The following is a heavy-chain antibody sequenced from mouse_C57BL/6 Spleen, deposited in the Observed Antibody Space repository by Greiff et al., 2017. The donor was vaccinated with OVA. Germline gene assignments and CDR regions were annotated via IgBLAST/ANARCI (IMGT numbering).Heavy chain of an antibody. J-gene: IGHJ4*01. D-gene: IGHD2-3*01. CDR3: ASPSDGYLQMDY. Sequence: VQLQESGPELVKPGASVKISCKASGYSFTSYYIHWVKQRPGQGLEWIGWIYPGSGNTKYNEKFKGKATLTADTSSSTAYMQLSSLTSEDSAVYYCASPSDGYLQMDYWGQGTSVTVSS. CDR2: IYPGSGNT. CDR1: GYSFTSYY. V-gene: IGHV1-66*01.